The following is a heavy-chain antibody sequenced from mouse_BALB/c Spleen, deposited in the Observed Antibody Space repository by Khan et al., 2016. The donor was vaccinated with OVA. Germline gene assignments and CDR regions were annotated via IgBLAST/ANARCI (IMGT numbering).Heavy chain of an antibody. CDR1: GFSLTNYG. CDR3: ARQPYYHYNVMDY. Sequence: QVQLQRSGPGLVAPSQSLSITCTLSGFSLTNYGIHWVRQPPGKGLEWLVVIWSDGSTTYNSALKSRLTISKDNSKSQVFLKMNSLQTDDTAMYFCARQPYYHYNVMDYWGQGTSVTVSS. J-gene: IGHJ4*01. V-gene: IGHV2-6-1*01. CDR2: IWSDGST. D-gene: IGHD2-10*01.